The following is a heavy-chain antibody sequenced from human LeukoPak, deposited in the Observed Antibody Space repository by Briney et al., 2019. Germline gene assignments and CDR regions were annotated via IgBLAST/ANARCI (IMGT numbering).Heavy chain of an antibody. D-gene: IGHD3-22*01. Sequence: GGTLRLSCAASGFTFSSYAMSWVRQAPGKGLEWVSAISGSGGSTYYADSVKGRFTISRDNSKNTLYLQMNSLRAEDTAVYYCAKVPRYYYDSSGYSYFDYWGQGTLVTVSS. CDR2: ISGSGGST. J-gene: IGHJ4*02. CDR1: GFTFSSYA. CDR3: AKVPRYYYDSSGYSYFDY. V-gene: IGHV3-23*01.